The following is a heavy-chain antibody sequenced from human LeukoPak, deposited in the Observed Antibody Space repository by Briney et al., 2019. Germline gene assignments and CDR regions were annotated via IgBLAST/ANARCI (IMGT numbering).Heavy chain of an antibody. Sequence: GASVKVSFTASGYTFTSYYIHWVRQAPGQGLEWMGIINPAGGSTTYAQKFQGSRLTLTRDTSTSTVYMELSSLRSEDTAVYYCARGRGVHDSHTYDYFDYWGQGSLVTVSS. CDR3: ARGRGVHDSHTYDYFDY. CDR1: GYTFTSYY. V-gene: IGHV1-46*01. D-gene: IGHD3-22*01. J-gene: IGHJ4*02. CDR2: INPAGGST.